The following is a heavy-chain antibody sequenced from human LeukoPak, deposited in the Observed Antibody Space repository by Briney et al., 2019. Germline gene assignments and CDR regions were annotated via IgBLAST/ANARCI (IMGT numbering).Heavy chain of an antibody. Sequence: GGSLRLSCAASGFTFSSYWMSWVRQAPGKGLEWVANIKQDGSEKYYVDFVKGRFTISRDNAKNTLYLHMNSLRAEDTAVYYCARVGVVVYAFDIWGQGTMVTVSS. D-gene: IGHD2-15*01. V-gene: IGHV3-7*01. CDR2: IKQDGSEK. CDR1: GFTFSSYW. CDR3: ARVGVVVYAFDI. J-gene: IGHJ3*02.